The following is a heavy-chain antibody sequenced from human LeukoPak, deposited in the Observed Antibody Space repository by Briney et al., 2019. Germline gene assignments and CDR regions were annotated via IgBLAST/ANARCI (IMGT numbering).Heavy chain of an antibody. V-gene: IGHV3-23*01. CDR3: AKGGPYSDSSQSWFAP. CDR2: IRGSGGST. D-gene: IGHD6-13*01. Sequence: GGSLRLSCVASGFTFTNAWMSWVRQAPGKGLGWVSSIRGSGGSTNYADSVKGRFTISRDNSKNTLSLQMNSLRAEDTALYYCAKGGPYSDSSQSWFAPWGQGTLVTVSS. J-gene: IGHJ5*02. CDR1: GFTFTNAW.